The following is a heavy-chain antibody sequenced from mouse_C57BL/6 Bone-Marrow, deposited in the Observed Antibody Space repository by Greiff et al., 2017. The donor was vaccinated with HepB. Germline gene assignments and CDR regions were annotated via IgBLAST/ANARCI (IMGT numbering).Heavy chain of an antibody. CDR1: GYTFTSYW. CDR3: ARCMITTLFDY. D-gene: IGHD2-4*01. CDR2: IHPNSGST. Sequence: VQLQQPGAELVKPGASVKLSCKASGYTFTSYWMHWVKQRPGQGLEWIGMIHPNSGSTNYNEKFKSKATLTVDKSSSTPYMQLSSLTSEDSAVYYCARCMITTLFDYWGQGTTLTVSS. V-gene: IGHV1-64*01. J-gene: IGHJ2*01.